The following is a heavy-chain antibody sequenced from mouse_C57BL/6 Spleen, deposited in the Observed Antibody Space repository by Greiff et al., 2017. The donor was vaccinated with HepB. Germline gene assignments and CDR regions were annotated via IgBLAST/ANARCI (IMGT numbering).Heavy chain of an antibody. D-gene: IGHD1-1*01. Sequence: VQLKESGAELVRPGASVKLSCTASGFNIKDYYMHWVKQRPEQGLEWIGWIDPENGDTEYASKFQGKATITADTSSNTAYLQLSSLTSEDTAVYYCTTSFVTTVVVDAMDCWGQGTSVTVSS. J-gene: IGHJ4*01. V-gene: IGHV14-4*01. CDR2: IDPENGDT. CDR3: TTSFVTTVVVDAMDC. CDR1: GFNIKDYY.